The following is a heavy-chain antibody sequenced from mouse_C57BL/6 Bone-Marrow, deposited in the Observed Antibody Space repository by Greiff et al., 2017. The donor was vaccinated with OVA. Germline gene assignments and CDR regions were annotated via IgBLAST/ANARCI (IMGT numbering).Heavy chain of an antibody. V-gene: IGHV5-17*01. CDR3: ARDEGFAY. CDR2: ISSGSSTI. Sequence: EVMLVESGGGLVKPGGSLKLSCAASGFTFSDYGMHWVRQDPEKGLEWVAYISSGSSTIYYADTVKGRFTISGDNAKNTLFLQMTSLRSEDTAVYYCARDEGFAYWGQGILVTVSA. J-gene: IGHJ3*01. CDR1: GFTFSDYG.